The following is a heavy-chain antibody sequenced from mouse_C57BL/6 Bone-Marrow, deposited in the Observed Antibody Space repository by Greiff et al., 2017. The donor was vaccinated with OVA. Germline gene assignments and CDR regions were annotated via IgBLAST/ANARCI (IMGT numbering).Heavy chain of an antibody. CDR2: INYDGSST. V-gene: IGHV5-16*01. CDR1: GFTFSDYY. J-gene: IGHJ2*01. CDR3: ARELRLLYFDY. Sequence: DVQLVESEGGLVQPGSSMKLSCTASGFTFSDYYMAWVRQVPETGLEWVANINYDGSSTYYLDSLKSRFIISRDNAKNILYLQMSSLKSEDTATYYCARELRLLYFDYWGQGTTLTVSS. D-gene: IGHD3-2*02.